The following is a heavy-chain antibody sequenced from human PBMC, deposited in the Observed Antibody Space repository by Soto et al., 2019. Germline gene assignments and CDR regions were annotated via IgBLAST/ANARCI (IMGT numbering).Heavy chain of an antibody. J-gene: IGHJ6*02. V-gene: IGHV4-31*03. CDR3: ARLTYIAAAGRYYYYGMDV. D-gene: IGHD6-13*01. CDR1: CDSISRGAYY. Sequence: SETLSLTCTVSCDSISRGAYYWTWIRQLPVKGLEWIGYISNSGRTYYNPSLKSRLTISLDTSENQFSLKLTSVTAADTAVYYCARLTYIAAAGRYYYYGMDVWGQAPTVT. CDR2: ISNSGRT.